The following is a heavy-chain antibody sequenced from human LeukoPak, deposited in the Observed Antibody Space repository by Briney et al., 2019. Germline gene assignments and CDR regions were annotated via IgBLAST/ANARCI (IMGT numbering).Heavy chain of an antibody. CDR3: ARVSPPGYGILEK. CDR1: GVSITNYY. J-gene: IGHJ4*02. D-gene: IGHD5-18*01. CDR2: INTSGDT. Sequence: PSETLSLTCTVSGVSITNYYWSWIRQSAGKGLEWIGRINTSGDTSYNPSIRSRVTMSVDTSKNQFSLKLSSVTAADTAMYYCARVSPPGYGILEKWGQGTLVTVSS. V-gene: IGHV4-4*07.